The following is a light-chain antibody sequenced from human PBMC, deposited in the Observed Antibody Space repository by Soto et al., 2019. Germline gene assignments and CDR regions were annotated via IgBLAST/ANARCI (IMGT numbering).Light chain of an antibody. V-gene: IGKV3-20*01. Sequence: EIVMTQSPGTLSVSPGERATLSCRASQSVSSRYLAWYQQKPGQAPRLLIYGALSRATGIPDRFSGSGSGTDFTLTISRLEPEDFAVYYCQRYGRSTSFGGGTKVEIK. CDR3: QRYGRSTS. CDR1: QSVSSRY. CDR2: GAL. J-gene: IGKJ4*01.